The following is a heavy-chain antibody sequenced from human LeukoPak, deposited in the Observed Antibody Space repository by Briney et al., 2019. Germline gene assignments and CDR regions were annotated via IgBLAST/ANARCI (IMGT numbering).Heavy chain of an antibody. CDR3: ARAELRLGELSSFDY. CDR1: GFTVSINY. J-gene: IGHJ4*02. Sequence: GGSLRLSCAASGFTVSINYMSWVRQAPGKGLEWVSVIYSGGSTYYADSVKGRFTISRDNSKNTLYLQMNSLRAEDTAVYYCARAELRLGELSSFDYWGQGTLVTVSS. CDR2: IYSGGST. V-gene: IGHV3-53*01. D-gene: IGHD3-16*02.